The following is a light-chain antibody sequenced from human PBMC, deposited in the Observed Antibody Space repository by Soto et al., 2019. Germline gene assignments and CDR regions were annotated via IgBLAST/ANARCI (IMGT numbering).Light chain of an antibody. CDR2: EVS. CDR1: SSDVGSYNL. V-gene: IGLV2-23*02. CDR3: CSYAGSSTFYYV. Sequence: QSALTQPASVSGSPGQSITISCTGTSSDVGSYNLVSWYQQHPGKAPKLMIYEVSKLPSGVSNRFSGSKSGNTASLTISGLQAEDEADYYCCSYAGSSTFYYVFVTGTKLTVL. J-gene: IGLJ1*01.